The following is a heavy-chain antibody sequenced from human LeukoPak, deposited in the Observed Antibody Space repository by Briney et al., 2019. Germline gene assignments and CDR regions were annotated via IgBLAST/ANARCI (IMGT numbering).Heavy chain of an antibody. V-gene: IGHV3-21*01. Sequence: GGSLRLSCAVSGFTFSSYSMNWVRQAPGKGLEWVSSISSSSSYIYYADSVKGRFTISRDNAKNSLYLQMNSLRAEDTAMYYCARDLGYGDYAQPDAFDIWGQGTMVTVSS. CDR1: GFTFSSYS. D-gene: IGHD4-17*01. CDR2: ISSSSSYI. J-gene: IGHJ3*02. CDR3: ARDLGYGDYAQPDAFDI.